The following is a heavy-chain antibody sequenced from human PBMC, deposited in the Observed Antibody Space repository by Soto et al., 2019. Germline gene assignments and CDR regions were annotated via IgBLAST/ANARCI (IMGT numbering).Heavy chain of an antibody. CDR3: VRDRGSSWMYKWFDP. J-gene: IGHJ5*02. CDR1: GDSVSSADYY. Sequence: SETLSLTCTVSGDSVSSADYYWSWIRQPPGEGLEWIGHIYYSGSTYYTPSLRGRVTISVDTSKNQFSLNLNSVTAADTAVYYCVRDRGSSWMYKWFDPWGQGTQATVSS. V-gene: IGHV4-30-4*01. D-gene: IGHD2-2*01. CDR2: IYYSGST.